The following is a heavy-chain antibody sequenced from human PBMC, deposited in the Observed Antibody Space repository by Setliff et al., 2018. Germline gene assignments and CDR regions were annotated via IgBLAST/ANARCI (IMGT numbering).Heavy chain of an antibody. CDR3: AREQWLDPPGYYYMDV. J-gene: IGHJ6*03. Sequence: SETLSLTCTVSGGSISSGGYYWSWIRQHPGKGLEWIGYIYYSGFTYYNPSLKSRVTMFVDTSKNQFSLLLYSVTAADMAVYYCAREQWLDPPGYYYMDVWAKGTAVTISS. V-gene: IGHV4-31*03. CDR2: IYYSGFT. D-gene: IGHD6-19*01. CDR1: GGSISSGGYY.